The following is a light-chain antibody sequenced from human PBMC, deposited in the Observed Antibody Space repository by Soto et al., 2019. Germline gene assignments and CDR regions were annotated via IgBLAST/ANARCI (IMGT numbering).Light chain of an antibody. CDR2: RNS. CDR1: NSNFGAGSD. V-gene: IGLV1-40*01. CDR3: QSYDNSLSAYV. J-gene: IGLJ1*01. Sequence: QLVLTQPPSVSGAPGQRVTISCSGNNSNFGAGSDVHWYQQLPGTAPKLLVFRNSYRPSGVPDRFSGSKSGTSASLAIAGLQAEDEADYYCQSYDNSLSAYVFGTGTKVTVL.